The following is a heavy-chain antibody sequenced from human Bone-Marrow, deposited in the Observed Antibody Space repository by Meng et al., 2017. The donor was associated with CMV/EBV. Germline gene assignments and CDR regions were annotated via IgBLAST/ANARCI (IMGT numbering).Heavy chain of an antibody. J-gene: IGHJ4*02. Sequence: LTFSSYAMSWGLQSVGKGLEWVSDIGASGTSTYYTDSVKGRFTISRDNSKNTLSLQMNSLRAEDTALYYGARLRVQQWTTGTYYFDYWGQGTLVTVSS. CDR1: LTFSSYA. CDR2: IGASGTST. CDR3: ARLRVQQWTTGTYYFDY. V-gene: IGHV3-23*01. D-gene: IGHD1-1*01.